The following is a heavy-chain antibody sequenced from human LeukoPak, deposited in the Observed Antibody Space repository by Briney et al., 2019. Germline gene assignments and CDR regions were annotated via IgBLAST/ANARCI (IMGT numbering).Heavy chain of an antibody. V-gene: IGHV3-30*19. J-gene: IGHJ3*02. CDR2: ISYDGSNK. CDR1: GFTFSSYG. CDR3: ARVRGNRGSRAVAGFDAFDI. Sequence: PGGSLRLSCAASGFTFSSYGMHWVRQAPGKGLEWVAVISYDGSNKYYADSVKGRFTISRDNSKNTLYLQMNSLRAEDTAVYYCARVRGNRGSRAVAGFDAFDIWGQGTMVTVSS. D-gene: IGHD6-19*01.